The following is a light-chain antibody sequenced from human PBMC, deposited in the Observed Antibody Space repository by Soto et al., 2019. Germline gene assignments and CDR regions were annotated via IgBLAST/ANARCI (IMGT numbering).Light chain of an antibody. Sequence: ELVLTQSPSTLSLSPGERATLSCRASQSVSSALAWSLQKPGQAPRLLLYDTSTRAAGIPVRFSGSGSGTDFTLTISSLEPEDFAVYYGQQRSNWPAMITFGQGTRLESK. CDR1: QSVSSA. CDR2: DTS. CDR3: QQRSNWPAMIT. J-gene: IGKJ5*01. V-gene: IGKV3-11*01.